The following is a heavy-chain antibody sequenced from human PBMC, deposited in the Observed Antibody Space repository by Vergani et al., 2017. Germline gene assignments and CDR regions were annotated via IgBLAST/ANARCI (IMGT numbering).Heavy chain of an antibody. D-gene: IGHD1-1*01. Sequence: VQLLESGGGLVQPGGSLRLSCEASGFSFPGYAMHWVRQAPGKGLEWGTVIWYDGSKKYYADSVKGRFTISRDNSKNTVYLQMNSLRVEDTAVYYCAREATPTGTTGLGYWGQGTLVTVSS. CDR3: AREATPTGTTGLGY. V-gene: IGHV3-33*08. J-gene: IGHJ4*02. CDR2: IWYDGSKK. CDR1: GFSFPGYA.